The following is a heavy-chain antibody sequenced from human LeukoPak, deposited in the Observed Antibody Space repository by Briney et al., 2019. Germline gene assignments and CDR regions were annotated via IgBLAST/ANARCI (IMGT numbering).Heavy chain of an antibody. Sequence: GGSLRLSCAASGFTVSSNYRSWVRQAPGKGLEWVSVIYSGGSTYYADSGTGRFTISRDNSKNTLYLQMNSLRAEDTAVYYCARDADYGGKGYYYYYYMDVWGKGTTVTVSS. CDR1: GFTVSSNY. CDR3: ARDADYGGKGYYYYYYMDV. D-gene: IGHD4-23*01. J-gene: IGHJ6*03. CDR2: IYSGGST. V-gene: IGHV3-66*02.